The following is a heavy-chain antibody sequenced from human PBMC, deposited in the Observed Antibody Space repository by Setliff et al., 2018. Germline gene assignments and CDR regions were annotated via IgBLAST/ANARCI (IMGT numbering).Heavy chain of an antibody. CDR1: GGSITNFY. D-gene: IGHD7-27*01. V-gene: IGHV4-59*08. Sequence: PSETLSLTCTVSGGSITNFYWNWIRQSPGKGLEWIGYIYSSGITNYNPSLKSRLTTPVDTSKNQFSLHLSSMTAADTAVYYCASQPPLNWAIPFDLWGQGKRLTVSS. CDR2: IYSSGIT. J-gene: IGHJ3*01. CDR3: ASQPPLNWAIPFDL.